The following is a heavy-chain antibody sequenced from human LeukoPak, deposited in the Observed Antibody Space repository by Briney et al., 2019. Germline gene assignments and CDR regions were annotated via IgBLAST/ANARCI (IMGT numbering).Heavy chain of an antibody. Sequence: SVKVSCKASGGTFSSYAISWVRQAPGQGLEWTGGIIPIFGTANYAQKFQGRVTITADKSTSTAYMELSSLRSEDTAVYYCARTRSSSSSWYGQFDYWGQGTLVTVSS. CDR1: GGTFSSYA. D-gene: IGHD6-13*01. CDR2: IIPIFGTA. CDR3: ARTRSSSSSWYGQFDY. J-gene: IGHJ4*02. V-gene: IGHV1-69*06.